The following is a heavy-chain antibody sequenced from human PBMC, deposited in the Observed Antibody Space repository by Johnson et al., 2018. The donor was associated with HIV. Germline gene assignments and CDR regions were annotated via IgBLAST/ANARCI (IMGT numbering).Heavy chain of an antibody. V-gene: IGHV3-13*01. CDR2: IGTAGDT. Sequence: EVQLVESGGGVVQPGRSLRLSCAASGFTFSNYTMHWVRQAPGKGLEWVSAIGTAGDTYYPGSVKGRFTISRENAKNSLYLQMNSLRTVDTAVYYCARDNIVVVIAHPGAFDIWGQGTMVTVSS. J-gene: IGHJ3*02. CDR3: ARDNIVVVIAHPGAFDI. D-gene: IGHD2-21*01. CDR1: GFTFSNYT.